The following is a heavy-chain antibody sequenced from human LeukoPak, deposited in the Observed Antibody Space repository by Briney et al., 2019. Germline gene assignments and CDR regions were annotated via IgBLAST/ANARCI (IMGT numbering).Heavy chain of an antibody. J-gene: IGHJ4*02. D-gene: IGHD6-6*01. V-gene: IGHV3-30*02. Sequence: PGGSLRLSCAASGFTFSSYGMHWVRQAPGKGLEWVAVIWYGGSNKYYADSVKGRFTISRDNSKNTLYLQMNSLRAEDTAVYYCAKDIESSSYYFDYWGQGTLVTVSS. CDR1: GFTFSSYG. CDR2: IWYGGSNK. CDR3: AKDIESSSYYFDY.